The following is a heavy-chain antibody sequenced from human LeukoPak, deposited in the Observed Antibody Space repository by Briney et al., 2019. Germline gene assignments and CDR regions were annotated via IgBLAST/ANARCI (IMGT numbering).Heavy chain of an antibody. CDR1: GFTVSSNY. CDR2: IYSGGST. Sequence: GGSLRLSCAASGFTVSSNYMSWVRQAPGKGLEWVSVIYSGGSTYYADSVKGRFTISRDNSKNTLYPQMNSLRAEDTAVYYCARHPELSSPKPDRSPYYFDYWGQGTLVTVSS. V-gene: IGHV3-66*04. D-gene: IGHD3-16*02. CDR3: ARHPELSSPKPDRSPYYFDY. J-gene: IGHJ4*02.